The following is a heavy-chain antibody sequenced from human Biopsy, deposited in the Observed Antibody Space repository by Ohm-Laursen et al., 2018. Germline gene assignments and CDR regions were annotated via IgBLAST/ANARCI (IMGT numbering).Heavy chain of an antibody. J-gene: IGHJ1*01. CDR2: NIPILGTG. CDR1: GGTFSNYG. CDR3: ATKLTGYFHH. D-gene: IGHD3-9*01. Sequence: SSVKVSCKAPGGTFSNYGVNWVRQAPGQGLEWLGGNIPILGTGNSAQKFQDSVTFAADTSTSTATMELRSLRSDATAVYYCATKLTGYFHHWGQGTLVIVSS. V-gene: IGHV1-69*06.